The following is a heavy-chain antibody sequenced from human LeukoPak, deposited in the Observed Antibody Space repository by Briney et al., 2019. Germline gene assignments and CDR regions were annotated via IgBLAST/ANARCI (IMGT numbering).Heavy chain of an antibody. CDR3: ASRAIAVGGTTDYYYYYMDV. CDR1: GYTFTSYD. CDR2: MNPNSGNT. V-gene: IGHV1-8*03. J-gene: IGHJ6*03. D-gene: IGHD6-19*01. Sequence: GASVKVSCKASGYTFTSYDINWVRQATGQGLEWMGWMNPNSGNTGYAQKFQGRVTITRNTSISTAYMELSSLRSEDTAVYYCASRAIAVGGTTDYYYYYMDVWGKGTTVTVSS.